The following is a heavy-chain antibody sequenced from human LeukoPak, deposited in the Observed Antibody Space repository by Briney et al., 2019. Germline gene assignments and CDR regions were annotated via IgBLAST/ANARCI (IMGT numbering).Heavy chain of an antibody. CDR2: ISSSGSTI. J-gene: IGHJ4*02. V-gene: IGHV3-11*01. Sequence: GGSLRLSYAASGFTFSDYYMSWIRQAPGKGLEWVSYISSSGSTIYYADSVKGRFTISRDNAKNSLYLQMNSLRAEDTAVYYCARVESLWFGEEGGVDYWGQGTLVTVSS. CDR1: GFTFSDYY. CDR3: ARVESLWFGEEGGVDY. D-gene: IGHD3-10*01.